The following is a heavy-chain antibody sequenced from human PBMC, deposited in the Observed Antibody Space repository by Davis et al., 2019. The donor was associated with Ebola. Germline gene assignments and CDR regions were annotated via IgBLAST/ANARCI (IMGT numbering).Heavy chain of an antibody. Sequence: GESLKISCAASGFTFSSYSMNWVRQAPGKGLEWVSSISSSSSYIYYADSVKCRFTISRDNAKNSLYLQMNSLRAEDTAVYYCARWGGVATIEDYYYYGMDVWGQGTTVTVSS. CDR1: GFTFSSYS. CDR3: ARWGGVATIEDYYYYGMDV. J-gene: IGHJ6*02. CDR2: ISSSSSYI. D-gene: IGHD5-24*01. V-gene: IGHV3-21*01.